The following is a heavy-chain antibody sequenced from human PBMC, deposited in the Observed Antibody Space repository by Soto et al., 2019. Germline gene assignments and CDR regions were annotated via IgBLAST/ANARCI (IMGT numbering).Heavy chain of an antibody. D-gene: IGHD5-18*01. CDR2: IIPIFGTA. CDR3: AREGYSYGYLYYYGMDF. Sequence: SLKVSCKASGGTFSSYAISWVRQAPGQGLEWMGGIIPIFGTANYAQKFQGRVTITADESTSTAYMELSSLRSEDTAVYYCAREGYSYGYLYYYGMDFWGQGTTVTVSS. CDR1: GGTFSSYA. V-gene: IGHV1-69*13. J-gene: IGHJ6*02.